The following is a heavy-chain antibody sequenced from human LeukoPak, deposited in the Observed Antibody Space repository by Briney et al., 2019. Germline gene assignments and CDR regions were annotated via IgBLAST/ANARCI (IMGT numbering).Heavy chain of an antibody. D-gene: IGHD2-2*01. CDR2: IYYSGST. CDR3: ARDGPAYTSRWYDYYYGLDV. V-gene: IGHV4-59*01. Sequence: SETLSLTCTVSGGSISSYYWSWIRQPPGKGLEWIGYIYYSGSTNYNPSLKSRVTISVDTSKNQFSLKLSSEAAADTAVYYCARDGPAYTSRWYDYYYGLDVWGQGTTVTVSS. J-gene: IGHJ6*02. CDR1: GGSISSYY.